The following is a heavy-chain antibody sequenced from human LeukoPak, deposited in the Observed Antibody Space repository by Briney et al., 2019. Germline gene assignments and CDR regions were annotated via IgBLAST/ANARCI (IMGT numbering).Heavy chain of an antibody. J-gene: IGHJ4*02. CDR2: IYYSGST. Sequence: PSETLSLTCAGSGGSISGYYWSWIRQPPGKGLEWIGYIYYSGSTSYNPSLKSRVTISVDTSKTQYFLHLTSVTAADTAVYYCARGAGWYGYWGQGTLVTVSS. V-gene: IGHV4-59*01. CDR3: ARGAGWYGY. D-gene: IGHD6-19*01. CDR1: GGSISGYY.